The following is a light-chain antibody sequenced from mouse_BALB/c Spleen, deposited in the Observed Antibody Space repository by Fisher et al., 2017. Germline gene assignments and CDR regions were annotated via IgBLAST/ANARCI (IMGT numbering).Light chain of an antibody. CDR3: QQRSSYPPT. J-gene: IGKJ2*01. CDR1: SSVSSSY. V-gene: IGKV4-74*01. CDR2: STS. Sequence: IVLTQSPAIMSASLGERVTMTCTASSSVSSSYLHWYQQKPGSSPKLWIYSTSNLASGVPARFSGSGSGTSYSLTISRMEAEDAATYYCQQRSSYPPTFGGGTKLEIK.